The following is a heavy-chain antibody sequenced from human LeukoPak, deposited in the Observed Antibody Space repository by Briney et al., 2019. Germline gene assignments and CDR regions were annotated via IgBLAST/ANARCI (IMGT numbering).Heavy chain of an antibody. CDR3: ARDLTYYGSGSYYFPPDY. CDR1: GFTFNAYD. Sequence: PGGSLRLSCAASGFTFNAYDMHWVRQAPGKGLEWVAVISYDGSNKYYADSVKGRFTTSRDNSKNTLYLQMNSLRAEDTAVYYCARDLTYYGSGSYYFPPDYWGQGTLVTVSS. D-gene: IGHD3-10*01. V-gene: IGHV3-30-3*01. J-gene: IGHJ4*02. CDR2: ISYDGSNK.